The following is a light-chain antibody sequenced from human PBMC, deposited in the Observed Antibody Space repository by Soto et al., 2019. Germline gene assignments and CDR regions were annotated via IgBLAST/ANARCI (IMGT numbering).Light chain of an antibody. Sequence: DIMMTQSPDSLAMPLGERAAINCKSSHSVLYCSNNKNYLALSLQIPGQHPRLLIYLASTRESGVPDRFSGRGSGTDFTLTFSSLQAEDVAVYYCQQYYSSPLPFGGGTKVDI. V-gene: IGKV4-1*01. CDR1: HSVLYCSNNKNY. CDR3: QQYYSSPLP. J-gene: IGKJ4*01. CDR2: LAS.